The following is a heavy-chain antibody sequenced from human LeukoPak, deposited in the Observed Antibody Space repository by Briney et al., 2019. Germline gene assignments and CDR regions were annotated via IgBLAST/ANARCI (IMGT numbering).Heavy chain of an antibody. Sequence: SQTLSLTCTVSGGSISSGGYYWSWIRQPPGKGLEWIGYIYHSGSTYYNPSLKSRVTISVDTSKNQFSLKLSSVTAADTAVYYCARTYYDFWSGQDTSSYFDYWGQGTLVTVSS. J-gene: IGHJ4*02. CDR3: ARTYYDFWSGQDTSSYFDY. V-gene: IGHV4-30-2*01. D-gene: IGHD3-3*01. CDR1: GGSISSGGYY. CDR2: IYHSGST.